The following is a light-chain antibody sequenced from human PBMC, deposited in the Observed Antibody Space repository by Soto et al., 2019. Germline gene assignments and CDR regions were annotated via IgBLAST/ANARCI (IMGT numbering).Light chain of an antibody. CDR2: YDD. V-gene: IGLV1-36*01. Sequence: QSVLTQPPSVSEAPRQRVTISCSGSSSNIGNNAVNWYQQLPGKAPKLLIYYDDLLPSGVSDRFSGSKSGTSASLAISGLQSEEEADYYCAAWDDSLNAPVFGTGTKVTVL. J-gene: IGLJ1*01. CDR3: AAWDDSLNAPV. CDR1: SSNIGNNA.